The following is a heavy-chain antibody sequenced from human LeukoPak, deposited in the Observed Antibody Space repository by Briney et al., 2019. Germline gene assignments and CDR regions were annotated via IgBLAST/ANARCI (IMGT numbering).Heavy chain of an antibody. J-gene: IGHJ5*02. Sequence: PGGSLRLSCAASGFIFSTYGMTWVRQAPGKGLEWVSGISGSGDNTYYADSVKGRFTISRDNSKNTLYLQMNSLRAEDTAVYYCANEDWFDPWGQGTLVTVSS. CDR2: ISGSGDNT. CDR3: ANEDWFDP. V-gene: IGHV3-23*01. CDR1: GFIFSTYG.